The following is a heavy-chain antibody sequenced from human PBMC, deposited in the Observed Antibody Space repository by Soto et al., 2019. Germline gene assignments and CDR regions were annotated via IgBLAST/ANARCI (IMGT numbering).Heavy chain of an antibody. V-gene: IGHV1-69*06. D-gene: IGHD5-12*01. CDR1: GGLISKYS. J-gene: IGHJ4*01. CDR2: VLPISGST. CDR3: ATIRVRGGPLRFED. Sequence: QVQLVQSGAEVRKPGSSVKVSCKTSGGLISKYSFNWVRQAPGQGLEWMGGVLPISGSTDYAQKFQGRLTITADRSRSKVYMELRRLRSDDTANYYCATIRVRGGPLRFEDGGQGMLISVSS.